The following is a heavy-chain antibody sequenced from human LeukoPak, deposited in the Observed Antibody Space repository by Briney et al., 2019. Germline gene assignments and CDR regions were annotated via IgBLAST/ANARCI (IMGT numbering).Heavy chain of an antibody. CDR3: ARDYYDSSNY. J-gene: IGHJ4*02. Sequence: ASEKVSCKASGGTFSSYAISWVRQAPGQGLEWMGRIIPILGIANYAQKFQGRVTITADKSTSTAYMELSSLRSEDTAVYYCARDYYDSSNYWGQGTLVTVSS. V-gene: IGHV1-69*04. CDR2: IIPILGIA. CDR1: GGTFSSYA. D-gene: IGHD3-22*01.